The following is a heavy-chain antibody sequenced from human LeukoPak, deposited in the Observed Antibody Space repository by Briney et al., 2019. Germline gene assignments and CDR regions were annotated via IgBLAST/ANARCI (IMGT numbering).Heavy chain of an antibody. D-gene: IGHD3-22*01. CDR3: ARAFRVDYDSSVAFDI. CDR1: GFTFSSYD. V-gene: IGHV3-13*01. J-gene: IGHJ3*02. CDR2: IGIAGDT. Sequence: GGSLRLSCAASGFTFSSYDMHWVRQAAGKGLEWVSVIGIAGDTYYPGSVKGRFTISRENAKNSLYLQMNSLTAGDTAVYYCARAFRVDYDSSVAFDIWGQGTLVTVSS.